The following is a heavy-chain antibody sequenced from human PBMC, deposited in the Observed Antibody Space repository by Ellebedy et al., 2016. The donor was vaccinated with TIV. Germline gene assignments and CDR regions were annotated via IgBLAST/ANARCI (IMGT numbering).Heavy chain of an antibody. CDR1: GGTFSNHG. D-gene: IGHD3-10*01. J-gene: IGHJ4*02. CDR3: AERLSRGYYFDY. CDR2: MIPMFGTA. Sequence: AASVKVSCKASGGTFSNHGISWVRQAPGQGLEWMGGMIPMFGTANYAQKFQGRVTITADESTTTAYMELNSLRSDDTAVYYCAERLSRGYYFDYWGQGTLVTVSS. V-gene: IGHV1-69*13.